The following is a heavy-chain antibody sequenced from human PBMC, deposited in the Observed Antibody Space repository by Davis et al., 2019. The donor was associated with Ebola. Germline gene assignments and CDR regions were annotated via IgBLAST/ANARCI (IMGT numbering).Heavy chain of an antibody. CDR3: TSTVGGNSDY. V-gene: IGHV3-73*01. Sequence: GESLKISCAASGFTFSGSAMHWVRQASRKGLEWVGRIRSKANSYATAYAASVKGRFTISRDDSKNTAYLQMNSLKTEDTAVYYCTSTVGGNSDYWGQGTLVTVSS. D-gene: IGHD4-23*01. CDR1: GFTFSGSA. J-gene: IGHJ4*02. CDR2: IRSKANSYAT.